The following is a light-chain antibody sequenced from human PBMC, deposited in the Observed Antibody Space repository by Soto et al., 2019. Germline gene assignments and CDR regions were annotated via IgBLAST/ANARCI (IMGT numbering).Light chain of an antibody. Sequence: DLQMTQSPSSLSASVGDRVTITCRASQDINNFLAWFQQKPGRAPKTLIFAASRLHSGIPSRFSGSGSGTTFTLTISSLQPEDLGTYYCQHYDGYPQTFGQGTRLEIK. CDR3: QHYDGYPQT. J-gene: IGKJ5*01. CDR2: AAS. V-gene: IGKV1-16*01. CDR1: QDINNF.